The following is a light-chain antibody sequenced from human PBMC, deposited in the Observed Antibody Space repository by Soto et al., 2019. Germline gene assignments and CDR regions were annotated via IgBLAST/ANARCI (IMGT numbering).Light chain of an antibody. CDR1: QSIRSW. V-gene: IGKV1-5*03. Sequence: DIQMTQSPSTLSASVGDRVTITCRASQSIRSWLAWYQQKPGRAPKLLIYKASSLESGVPSRFSGSASGTEFTLTISSLQPDDFATYYCQQYNSYWTFGQGTKVEIK. CDR2: KAS. CDR3: QQYNSYWT. J-gene: IGKJ1*01.